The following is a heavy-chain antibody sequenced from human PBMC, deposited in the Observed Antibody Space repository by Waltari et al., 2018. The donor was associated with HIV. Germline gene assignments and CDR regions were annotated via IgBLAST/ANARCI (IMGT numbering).Heavy chain of an antibody. CDR1: GFIFSNYA. Sequence: EVQLLESGGGLVQPGGSLRLSCATSGFIFSNYAMRWGRQAPGKGLEWVSTIRSIGDTTYYADSGKGRFTTTRANSKDTLYLQMNSLRAEDTAVYYCAKDSMGAIDVEDYFDFWGQGTLVTVSS. CDR2: IRSIGDTT. V-gene: IGHV3-23*01. CDR3: AKDSMGAIDVEDYFDF. J-gene: IGHJ4*02. D-gene: IGHD1-26*01.